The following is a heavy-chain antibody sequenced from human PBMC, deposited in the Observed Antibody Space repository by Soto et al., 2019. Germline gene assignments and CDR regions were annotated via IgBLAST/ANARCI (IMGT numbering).Heavy chain of an antibody. D-gene: IGHD3-16*01. Sequence: SETLSLTCTVSGGSISSGGYYWSWIRQHPGKGLEWIGYIYYSGSTYYNPSLKSRVTISVDTSKNQFSLKLSSVTAADTAVYYCERGPLGGNPYFDYWGQGTLVTVSS. CDR3: ERGPLGGNPYFDY. V-gene: IGHV4-31*03. CDR2: IYYSGST. J-gene: IGHJ4*02. CDR1: GGSISSGGYY.